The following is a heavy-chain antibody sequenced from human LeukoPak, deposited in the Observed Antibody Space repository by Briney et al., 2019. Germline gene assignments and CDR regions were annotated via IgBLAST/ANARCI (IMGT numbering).Heavy chain of an antibody. CDR1: GFTFCSYA. J-gene: IGHJ4*02. V-gene: IGHV3-30*04. CDR2: ISYDGSNK. Sequence: GGSLRLSCAASGFTFCSYATHWVRQAPGKGLEWVAVISYDGSNKYYADSGKGLFTISRNNSENTLYLQMNTLGAADTARYCSAKHFSRESYGYDYWGQGTLVTVSS. D-gene: IGHD5-18*01. CDR3: AKHFSRESYGYDY.